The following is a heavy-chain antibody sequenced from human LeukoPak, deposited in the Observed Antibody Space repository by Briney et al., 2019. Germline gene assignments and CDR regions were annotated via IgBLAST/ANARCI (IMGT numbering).Heavy chain of an antibody. CDR3: AYIVATIWGGPVFDY. Sequence: ASVKVSCKASGYTFTSYYMHWVRQAPGQGLEWMGIINPSGGSTSYAQKFQGRVTMTRDMSTSTVYMELSSLRSEDTAVYYCAYIVATIWGGPVFDYWGQGTLVTVSS. V-gene: IGHV1-46*03. CDR2: INPSGGST. J-gene: IGHJ4*02. D-gene: IGHD5-12*01. CDR1: GYTFTSYY.